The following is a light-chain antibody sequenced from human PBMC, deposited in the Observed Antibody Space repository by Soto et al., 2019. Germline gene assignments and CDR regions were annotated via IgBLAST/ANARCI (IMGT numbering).Light chain of an antibody. V-gene: IGLV2-14*01. J-gene: IGLJ6*01. CDR3: SSYTSSSLHV. CDR2: DVS. CDR1: SSDVGGYNY. Sequence: QSVLTQPASVSGSPGQSITISCTGTSSDVGGYNYVSWYQQHPGKAPKLMIYDVSNRPSGVSNRFSGSKSGNTASLTISGPQDEEEDDSYCSSYTSSSLHVLGTGTKVTVL.